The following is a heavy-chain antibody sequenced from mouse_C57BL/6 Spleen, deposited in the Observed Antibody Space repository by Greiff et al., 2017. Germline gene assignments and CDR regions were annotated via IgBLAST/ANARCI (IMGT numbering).Heavy chain of an antibody. CDR1: GYTFTEYT. J-gene: IGHJ3*01. CDR2: FYPGSGSI. Sequence: VKLMESGAELVKPGASVKLSCKASGYTFTEYTIHWVKQRSGQGLEWIGWFYPGSGSIKYNEKFKDKATLTADKSSSTVYMEISRLTSEDSAVYFCARHGSPDDYDEAWFAYWGQGTLVTVSA. D-gene: IGHD2-4*01. V-gene: IGHV1-62-2*01. CDR3: ARHGSPDDYDEAWFAY.